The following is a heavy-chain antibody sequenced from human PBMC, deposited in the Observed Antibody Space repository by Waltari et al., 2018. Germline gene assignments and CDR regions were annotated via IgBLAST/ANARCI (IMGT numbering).Heavy chain of an antibody. CDR3: ARDGHSYFYGSWSDY. Sequence: QVPLVESGRGVVQPGRSLPFSCDVSGSCVGSYAMHWVRQAPGKGLEWVAVISFDGNNIYFADSVKGRFTINRDNSKNTLSLQMNSLTPEDTAIYYCARDGHSYFYGSWSDYWGQGTLVTVSS. J-gene: IGHJ4*02. D-gene: IGHD3-10*01. CDR1: GSCVGSYA. CDR2: ISFDGNNI. V-gene: IGHV3-30*01.